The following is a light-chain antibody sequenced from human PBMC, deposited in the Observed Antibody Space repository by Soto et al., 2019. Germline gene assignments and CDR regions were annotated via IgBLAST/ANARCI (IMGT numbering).Light chain of an antibody. CDR1: QGVGVW. V-gene: IGKV1-12*02. CDR2: GAS. J-gene: IGKJ1*01. CDR3: LQHNSYPWT. Sequence: DIQMTQSPSSVSASVGDTVTITCRASQGVGVWLGWYQQKPGKAPHLLIYGASGLQVGVPSRFSGSGSGTEFTLTISSLQPEDFATYYCLQHNSYPWTFGQGTKVDIK.